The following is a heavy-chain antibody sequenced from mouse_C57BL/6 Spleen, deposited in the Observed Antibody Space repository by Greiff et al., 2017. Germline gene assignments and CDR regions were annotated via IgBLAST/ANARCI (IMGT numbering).Heavy chain of an antibody. CDR2: ISTGGSYT. Sequence: EVQGVESGGDLVKPGGSLKLSCAASGFTFSSYGMSWVRQTPDKRLEWVATISTGGSYTYYPDSVKGRFTISRDNAKNTLYLQMSSLKSEDTAMYYCARDAVGNCFAYWGQGTLVTVSA. CDR1: GFTFSSYG. D-gene: IGHD2-1*01. CDR3: ARDAVGNCFAY. J-gene: IGHJ3*01. V-gene: IGHV5-6*01.